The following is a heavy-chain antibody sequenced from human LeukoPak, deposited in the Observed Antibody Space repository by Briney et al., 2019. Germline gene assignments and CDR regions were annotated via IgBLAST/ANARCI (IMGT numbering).Heavy chain of an antibody. J-gene: IGHJ6*02. D-gene: IGHD6-13*01. CDR3: ARDRSMDV. V-gene: IGHV3-11*06. CDR2: ISTGSTYT. Sequence: GGSLRLSCAASGFIFSDYYMGWIRQAPGNGLEWVSSISTGSTYTNYADSVKGRFTISRDNAKNSLYLEMKSLRAEDTAVYYCARDRSMDVWGQGTSVTVSS. CDR1: GFIFSDYY.